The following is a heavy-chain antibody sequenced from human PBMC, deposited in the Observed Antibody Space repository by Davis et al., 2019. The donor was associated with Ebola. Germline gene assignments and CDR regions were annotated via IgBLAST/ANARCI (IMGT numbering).Heavy chain of an antibody. CDR3: ARVKSVVPAATFRYLDY. CDR2: ISAYNGNT. V-gene: IGHV1-18*01. J-gene: IGHJ4*02. D-gene: IGHD2-2*01. Sequence: ASVTVSCQASGYTFTSYGISWVRQAPGQGLEWMGWISAYNGNTNYAQKLQGRVTMTTDTSTSTAYMELRSLRSDDTAVYYCARVKSVVPAATFRYLDYWGQGTLVTVSS. CDR1: GYTFTSYG.